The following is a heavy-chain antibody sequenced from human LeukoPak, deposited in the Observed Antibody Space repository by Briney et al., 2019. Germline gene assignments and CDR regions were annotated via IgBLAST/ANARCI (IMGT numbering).Heavy chain of an antibody. CDR2: IYYSGST. CDR1: GGSISSSNYY. J-gene: IGHJ4*02. CDR3: ARQTYGSGSYYNLDC. D-gene: IGHD3-10*01. Sequence: SETLSLTCTVSGGSISSSNYYWGWIRQPPGKGLEWIGTIYYSGSTYYNPSLKSRVTISVDTSKNQFSLKLGSVTAADTAVYYCARQTYGSGSYYNLDCWGQGTLVTVSS. V-gene: IGHV4-39*01.